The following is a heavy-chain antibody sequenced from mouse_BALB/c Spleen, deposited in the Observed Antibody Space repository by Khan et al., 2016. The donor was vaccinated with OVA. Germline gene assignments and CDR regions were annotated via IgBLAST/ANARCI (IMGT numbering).Heavy chain of an antibody. V-gene: IGHV3-8*02. J-gene: IGHJ3*01. D-gene: IGHD2-14*01. CDR1: GDSITSGY. CDR3: AGSTYRYGFVY. CDR2: IIYTGYT. Sequence: EVQLQESGPSLVKPSQTLSLTCSVTGDSITSGYWNWIRKFPGNKLEYMGYIIYTGYTYYNPSLKSRISITRHTSKNQYYLQLNSVTDDDTAAYYCAGSTYRYGFVYWGQGTLVTVSA.